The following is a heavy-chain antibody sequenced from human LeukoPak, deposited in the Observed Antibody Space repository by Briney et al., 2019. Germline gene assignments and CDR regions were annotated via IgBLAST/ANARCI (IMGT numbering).Heavy chain of an antibody. Sequence: PGGSLRLSCVASGFTFDDYGMSWVRQAPGKGLEWVSGINWNGDTRGYAASVRGRFTISRDNAKNSLYLQMNSLRAEDTAVYYCARDSGNYLDAFDIWGQGTMVTVSS. CDR3: ARDSGNYLDAFDI. D-gene: IGHD1-7*01. V-gene: IGHV3-20*04. CDR1: GFTFDDYG. CDR2: INWNGDTR. J-gene: IGHJ3*02.